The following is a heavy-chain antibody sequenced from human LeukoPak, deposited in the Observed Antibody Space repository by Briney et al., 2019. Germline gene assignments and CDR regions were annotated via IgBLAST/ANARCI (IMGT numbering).Heavy chain of an antibody. D-gene: IGHD5-24*01. Sequence: PSETLSLTCTASGGSISSGSYYWSWIRQPAGKGLEWIGRIYTSGSTKYNPSLNSRVTISLDTSNNQFSLKLSSVTAADTAMYYCARELIKAGYNYYYYYMDVWGKGTTVTVSS. CDR1: GGSISSGSYY. CDR2: IYTSGST. J-gene: IGHJ6*03. CDR3: ARELIKAGYNYYYYYMDV. V-gene: IGHV4-61*02.